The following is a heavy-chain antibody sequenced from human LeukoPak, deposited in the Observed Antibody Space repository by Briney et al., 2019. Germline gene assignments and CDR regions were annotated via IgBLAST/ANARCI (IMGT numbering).Heavy chain of an antibody. CDR2: ISGSGGST. J-gene: IGHJ4*02. CDR3: AKGSYDIVATITSDY. D-gene: IGHD5-12*01. Sequence: GGSLRLSCAASGFTFSSYAMSWVRQAPGKGLEWVSAISGSGGSTYYADSVKGRFTISRDNSKNTLYLRMNSLRAEDTAVYYCAKGSYDIVATITSDYWGQGTLVTVSS. CDR1: GFTFSSYA. V-gene: IGHV3-23*01.